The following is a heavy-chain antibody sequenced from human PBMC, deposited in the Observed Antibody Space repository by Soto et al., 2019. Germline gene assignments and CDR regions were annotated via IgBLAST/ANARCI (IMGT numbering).Heavy chain of an antibody. CDR1: GFTFNSYW. CDR3: ARAGIFGAPRAFDY. V-gene: IGHV3-7*03. D-gene: IGHD3-3*01. CDR2: IKQDGSEK. J-gene: IGHJ4*02. Sequence: PGGSLRLSCAASGFTFNSYWMNWVRQAPGKELEWVANIKQDGSEKYYVDSVKGRFTISRDNAKNSLYLQMNSLRAEDTAVYYCARAGIFGAPRAFDYWGQGTLVTVSS.